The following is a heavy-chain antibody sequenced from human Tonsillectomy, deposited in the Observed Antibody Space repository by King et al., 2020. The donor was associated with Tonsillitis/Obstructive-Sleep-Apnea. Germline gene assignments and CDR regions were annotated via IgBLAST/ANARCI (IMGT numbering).Heavy chain of an antibody. CDR3: ARDFFRGDYYYYMDV. V-gene: IGHV1-3*01. D-gene: IGHD3-10*01. CDR2: INACNGNT. Sequence: QLVQSGAEVKKPGASVKVSCKASGYTFSSYAMHWVRQAPGQRLEWMAWINACNGNTRYSQKFQGRVTITRDTSASTAYMELSSLRSEDTAVYYCARDFFRGDYYYYMDVWGKGTTVTVSS. CDR1: GYTFSSYA. J-gene: IGHJ6*03.